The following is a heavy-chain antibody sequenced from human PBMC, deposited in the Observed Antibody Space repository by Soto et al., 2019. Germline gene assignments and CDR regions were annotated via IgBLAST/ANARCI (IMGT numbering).Heavy chain of an antibody. D-gene: IGHD3-22*01. J-gene: IGHJ3*02. CDR2: IIPIFGTA. CDR3: ARDNGPGVYYDSSGHPPGDAAFDI. V-gene: IGHV1-69*06. Sequence: QVQLVQSGAEVKKPGSSVKVSCKASGGTFSSYAISWVRQAPGQGLEWMGGIIPIFGTANYAQKFQGRVTITADKSTSTAYMELSSLSSEDTAVYYCARDNGPGVYYDSSGHPPGDAAFDIWGQGTMVTVSS. CDR1: GGTFSSYA.